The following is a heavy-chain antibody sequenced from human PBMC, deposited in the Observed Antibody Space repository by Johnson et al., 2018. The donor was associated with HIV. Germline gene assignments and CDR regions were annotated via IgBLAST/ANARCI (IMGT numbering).Heavy chain of an antibody. CDR3: ASTRLGAFDI. V-gene: IGHV3-11*04. J-gene: IGHJ3*02. D-gene: IGHD6-6*01. CDR2: ISSSGSTI. Sequence: QVQLVESGGGLVKPGGSLRLSCAASGITISDYYMSWIRQAPGKGLEWVSYISSSGSTIYYADSVKGRFTISRDNSGNTLYLQMDSLRVEDTAVYYCASTRLGAFDIWGRGTMVTVSS. CDR1: GITISDYY.